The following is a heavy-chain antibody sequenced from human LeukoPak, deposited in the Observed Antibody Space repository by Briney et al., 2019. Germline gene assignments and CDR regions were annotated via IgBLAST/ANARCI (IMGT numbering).Heavy chain of an antibody. CDR1: GFTFSSYA. J-gene: IGHJ3*02. Sequence: GGSLRPSCAPSGFTFSSYAMTWVRQAPGKGLEWVSAISGSGGSTYYADSVKGRFTISRDNSKNTLYLQMNSLRAEDTAVYYCAKPEGEVVTPYDAFDIWGQGTMVTVSS. CDR2: ISGSGGST. D-gene: IGHD2-15*01. CDR3: AKPEGEVVTPYDAFDI. V-gene: IGHV3-23*01.